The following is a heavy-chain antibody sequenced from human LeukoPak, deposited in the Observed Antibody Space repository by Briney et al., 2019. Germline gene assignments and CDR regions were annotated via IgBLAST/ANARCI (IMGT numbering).Heavy chain of an antibody. D-gene: IGHD6-13*01. Sequence: SETLALTCTVSGGSISSYYWSWIRQPPGKGLEWIGYIYDSGSTNYNPSLKSRVTIPVDTSKNQFSLKLTSVTAADTAVYYCARHGTVGYSSTWSDYWGQGTLVTVSS. CDR3: ARHGTVGYSSTWSDY. CDR2: IYDSGST. J-gene: IGHJ4*02. CDR1: GGSISSYY. V-gene: IGHV4-59*01.